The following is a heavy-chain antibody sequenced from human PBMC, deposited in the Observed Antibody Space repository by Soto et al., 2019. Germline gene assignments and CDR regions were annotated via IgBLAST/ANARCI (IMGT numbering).Heavy chain of an antibody. J-gene: IGHJ3*02. CDR1: GFTFDDYA. Sequence: GGSLRLSCAASGFTFDDYAMHWVRQAPGKGLEWVSGISWNSGSIGYADSVKGRFTIYRDNAKNSLYLQMNSLRAEDTALYYCAKDIRQWRRSYAFDIWGQGTMVTVSS. CDR2: ISWNSGSI. CDR3: AKDIRQWRRSYAFDI. D-gene: IGHD6-19*01. V-gene: IGHV3-9*01.